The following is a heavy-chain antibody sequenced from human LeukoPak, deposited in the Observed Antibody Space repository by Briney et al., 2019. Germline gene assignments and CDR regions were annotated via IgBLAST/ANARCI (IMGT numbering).Heavy chain of an antibody. CDR2: IYYSGST. J-gene: IGHJ4*02. V-gene: IGHV4-39*01. D-gene: IGHD3-22*01. Sequence: SETLSLTCTVSGGSISSSSYYWGWIRQPPGKGLEWIGSIYYSGSTYYNPSLKSRVTISVDTSKNQFSLKLSSVTAADTAVYYCARREGTYYYDSSGYYRYWGQGTLVTVSS. CDR3: ARREGTYYYDSSGYYRY. CDR1: GGSISSSSYY.